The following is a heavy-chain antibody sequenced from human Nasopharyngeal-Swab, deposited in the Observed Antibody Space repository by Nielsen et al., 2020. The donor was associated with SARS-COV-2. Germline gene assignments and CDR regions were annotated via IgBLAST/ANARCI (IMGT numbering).Heavy chain of an antibody. Sequence: GESLKISCAASGFTVSSNYMSWVRQAPGKGLEWVSVIYSGGSTYYADSVKGRFTTSRDNSKNTLYLQMNSLRAEDTAVYYCARDGTGTTRKNGWFDPWGQGTLVTVSS. CDR2: IYSGGST. J-gene: IGHJ5*02. D-gene: IGHD1-1*01. CDR3: ARDGTGTTRKNGWFDP. CDR1: GFTVSSNY. V-gene: IGHV3-66*01.